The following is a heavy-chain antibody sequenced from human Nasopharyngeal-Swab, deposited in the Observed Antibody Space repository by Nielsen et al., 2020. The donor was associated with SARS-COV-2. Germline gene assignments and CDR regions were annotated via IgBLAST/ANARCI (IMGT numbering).Heavy chain of an antibody. Sequence: ASVKVSCKSSGYTFTGYYMHWVRQAPGQGLDWMGWINPNSGGTNYAQKFQGRVTMTRDTSISTAYMELSRLRSDDTAVYYCAREGNYYGSGSYYNRYYGMDVWGQGTTVTVSS. CDR1: GYTFTGYY. D-gene: IGHD3-10*01. J-gene: IGHJ6*02. CDR3: AREGNYYGSGSYYNRYYGMDV. V-gene: IGHV1-2*02. CDR2: INPNSGGT.